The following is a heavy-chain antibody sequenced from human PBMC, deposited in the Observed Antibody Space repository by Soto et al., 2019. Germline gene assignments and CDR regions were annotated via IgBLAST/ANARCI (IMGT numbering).Heavy chain of an antibody. Sequence: PGGSLRLSCAASGFTFSSYWMHWVRQAPGKGLVWVATIKEDGRETYYVDSVKGRFTISRDSAKNSLYLQMNSLRVEDTAVYYCASTRGYWGQGTLVTVSS. D-gene: IGHD3-3*01. J-gene: IGHJ4*02. CDR3: ASTRGY. V-gene: IGHV3-7*03. CDR1: GFTFSSYW. CDR2: IKEDGRET.